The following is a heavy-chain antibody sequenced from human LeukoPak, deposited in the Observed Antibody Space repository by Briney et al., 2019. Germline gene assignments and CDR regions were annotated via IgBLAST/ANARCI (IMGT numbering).Heavy chain of an antibody. V-gene: IGHV4-59*01. CDR2: IYYSGST. Sequence: SETLSLTCTVSGGSISSYYWSWIRQPPGKGLEWIGYIYYSGSTNYNPSLKSRVTISVDTSKNQFSLKLSSVTAADTAVYYCARQVGPAAPYPFDPWGQGTLVTVSS. J-gene: IGHJ5*02. CDR1: GGSISSYY. CDR3: ARQVGPAAPYPFDP. D-gene: IGHD2-2*01.